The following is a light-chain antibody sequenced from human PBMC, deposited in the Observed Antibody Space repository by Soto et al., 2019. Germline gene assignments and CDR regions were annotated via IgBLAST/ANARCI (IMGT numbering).Light chain of an antibody. CDR1: QSVSSN. CDR3: QQYNNWPPYT. V-gene: IGKV3-15*01. J-gene: IGKJ2*01. CDR2: GAS. Sequence: EIVMTQSPATLSVSPGERATLSCRASQSVSSNLAWYQQKPGQAPRLLIYGASTRATGIPARFSVSGSGTDFTLTISSLQSEDFAVYYCQQYNNWPPYTCGQGTKLEIK.